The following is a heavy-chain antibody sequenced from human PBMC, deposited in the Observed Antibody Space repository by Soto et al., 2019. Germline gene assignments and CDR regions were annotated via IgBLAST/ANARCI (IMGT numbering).Heavy chain of an antibody. CDR1: GGSISSYY. V-gene: IGHV4-59*08. CDR2: IYYSGST. CDR3: ARGPTTEKVDS. J-gene: IGHJ4*02. Sequence: SETLSLTCTVSGGSISSYYWSWIRQPPGKGLEWIGYIYYSGSTNYNPSLKSRVTISVDTSKTQFSLALTSVTAADTAMYYCARGPTTEKVDSWGQGILVTVSS.